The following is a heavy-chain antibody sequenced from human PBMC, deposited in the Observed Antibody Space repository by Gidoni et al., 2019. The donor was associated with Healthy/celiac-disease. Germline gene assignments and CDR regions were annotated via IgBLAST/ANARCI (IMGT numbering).Heavy chain of an antibody. Sequence: EVQLLESGGGLVQPGGSLRLSCAASGFTFSSYAMSWVRQAPGKGLGWVSAISGSGGSTYYADSVKGRFTISRDNSKNTLYLQMNSLRAEDTAVYYCAKGPRGDHSLDYWGQGTLVTVSS. D-gene: IGHD2-21*01. V-gene: IGHV3-23*01. CDR2: ISGSGGST. CDR3: AKGPRGDHSLDY. CDR1: GFTFSSYA. J-gene: IGHJ4*02.